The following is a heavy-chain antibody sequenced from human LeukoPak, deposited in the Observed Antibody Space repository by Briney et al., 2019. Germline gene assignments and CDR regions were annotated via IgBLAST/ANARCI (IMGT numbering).Heavy chain of an antibody. J-gene: IGHJ5*02. V-gene: IGHV4-34*01. D-gene: IGHD3-10*01. CDR3: ARDHYEVLRLVRASNWFDP. CDR2: INHSGST. CDR1: GGSFSGYY. Sequence: SETLSLTCAVYGGSFSGYYWSWIRQPPGKGLEWIGEINHSGSTNYNPSLKSRVTISVDTSKNQFSLKLSSVTAADTAVYYCARDHYEVLRLVRASNWFDPWGQGTLVTVSS.